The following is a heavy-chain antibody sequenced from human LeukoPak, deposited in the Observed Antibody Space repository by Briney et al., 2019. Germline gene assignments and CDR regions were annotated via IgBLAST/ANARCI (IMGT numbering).Heavy chain of an antibody. J-gene: IGHJ4*02. CDR2: IYYSGST. CDR1: DGSISSGDYY. CDR3: ARTLVRGRASDY. D-gene: IGHD3-10*01. V-gene: IGHV4-30-4*01. Sequence: SETLSLTCYVSDGSISSGDYYWSWIRQPPGKGLEWIGYIYYSGSTDYNPSLKSRVTISVDTSKTQFSLNLSSVTAADTAVYYCARTLVRGRASDYWGQGTLVTVSS.